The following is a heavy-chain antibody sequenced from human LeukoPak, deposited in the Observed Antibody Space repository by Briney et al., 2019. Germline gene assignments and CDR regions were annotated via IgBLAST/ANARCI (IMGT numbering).Heavy chain of an antibody. V-gene: IGHV3-21*01. D-gene: IGHD3-10*01. Sequence: GGSLRLSCAASGFTFSSYSMNWVRQAPGKGLEWVSSISSSSSYIYYADSVKGRFTISRDNAKNSLYLQMNSLRAEDTAVYYCARVEFGEYSSYFDDWGQGTLVTVSS. CDR1: GFTFSSYS. CDR3: ARVEFGEYSSYFDD. CDR2: ISSSSSYI. J-gene: IGHJ4*02.